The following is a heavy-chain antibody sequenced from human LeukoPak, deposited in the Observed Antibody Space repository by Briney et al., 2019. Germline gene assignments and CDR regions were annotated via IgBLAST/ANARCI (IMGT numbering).Heavy chain of an antibody. Sequence: KPSETLSLTCTASGGSISSDYWSWMRQPPGMGLEWIGYVYYSGATNYNPSLKSRVSISVDTSKNQFSLKLSSVTAADTATYYCARGPLGDYKGDAFVIWGLGTVVTVSS. J-gene: IGHJ3*02. CDR1: GGSISSDY. D-gene: IGHD4-17*01. CDR2: VYYSGAT. CDR3: ARGPLGDYKGDAFVI. V-gene: IGHV4-59*01.